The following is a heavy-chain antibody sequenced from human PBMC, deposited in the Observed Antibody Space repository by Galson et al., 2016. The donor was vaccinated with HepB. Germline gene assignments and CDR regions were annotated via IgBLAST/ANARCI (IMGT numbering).Heavy chain of an antibody. J-gene: IGHJ4*02. CDR2: IFHSGRV. CDR1: GGSISSSDW. CDR3: ARQYWGGPSDY. Sequence: SETLSLTCAVSGGSISSSDWWSWVRQPPGQGLDWIGQIFHSGRVNYTPSLASRVTISIDTSKNHFSLRLTSVTDADTALYYCARQYWGGPSDYWGQGTLVIVSS. D-gene: IGHD2/OR15-2a*01. V-gene: IGHV4-4*02.